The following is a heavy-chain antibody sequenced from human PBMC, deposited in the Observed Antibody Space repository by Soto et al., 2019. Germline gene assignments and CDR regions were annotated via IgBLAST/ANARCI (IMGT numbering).Heavy chain of an antibody. V-gene: IGHV1-24*01. J-gene: IGHJ3*02. CDR3: ATTYLVEAFDI. Sequence: QVQLVQSGAEVKKPGASVKVSCKVSGYTLTELSIHWVRQAPGKGLEWMGGFDPGQGKIIYAQKFLGRVSMTEDTSTDTAYMELSSLRSVDTALYYCATTYLVEAFDIWGQGTMVSVSS. CDR2: FDPGQGKI. D-gene: IGHD3-10*01. CDR1: GYTLTELS.